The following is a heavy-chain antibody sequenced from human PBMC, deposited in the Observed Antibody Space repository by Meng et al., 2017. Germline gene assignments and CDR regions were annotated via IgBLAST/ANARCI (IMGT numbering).Heavy chain of an antibody. Sequence: GSLRLSCTVSGGSISSSTYYWGWIRQPPGKGLEWIGSIYYSGSTYYNPSLKSRVTVSVDTSKSQFSLKLDSVTAADTAVYYCARDPISERPDYWGQGALVTVSS. CDR1: GGSISSSTYY. CDR3: ARDPISERPDY. V-gene: IGHV4-39*07. D-gene: IGHD1-1*01. CDR2: IYYSGST. J-gene: IGHJ4*02.